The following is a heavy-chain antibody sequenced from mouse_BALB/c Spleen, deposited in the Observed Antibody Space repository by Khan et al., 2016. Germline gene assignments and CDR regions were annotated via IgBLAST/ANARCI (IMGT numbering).Heavy chain of an antibody. D-gene: IGHD1-1*01. CDR1: GFNIKDTY. V-gene: IGHV14-3*02. CDR3: AHVRLRGY. Sequence: EVQLQESGAELVKPGASVKLSCTASGFNIKDTYMHWVKQRPEQGLEWIGRIDPANGNTKYDPKFQGKATITADTSSNTAYLQLSSLTSEDTAVYYCAHVRLRGYWGQGTTLTVSS. J-gene: IGHJ2*01. CDR2: IDPANGNT.